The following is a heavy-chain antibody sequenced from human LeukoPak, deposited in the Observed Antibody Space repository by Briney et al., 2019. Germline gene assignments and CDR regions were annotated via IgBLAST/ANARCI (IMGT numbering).Heavy chain of an antibody. Sequence: PSETLTLTCAVYGGSFSGYYWSWIRQPPGKGLEWIGEINHRGSTTYNPSLKSRVTISIDTSKNQFSLHLTSVTAADTAVYYCASLILIAAGSDFWGQGNLVTVSS. J-gene: IGHJ4*02. CDR1: GGSFSGYY. V-gene: IGHV4-34*01. D-gene: IGHD6-13*01. CDR3: ASLILIAAGSDF. CDR2: INHRGST.